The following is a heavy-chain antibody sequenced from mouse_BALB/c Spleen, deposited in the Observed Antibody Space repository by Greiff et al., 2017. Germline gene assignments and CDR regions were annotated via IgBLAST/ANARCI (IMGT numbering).Heavy chain of an antibody. D-gene: IGHD4-1*01. CDR3: ARASNWDDWYFDV. V-gene: IGHV1-14*01. J-gene: IGHJ1*01. CDR1: GYTFTSYV. Sequence: VQLQQSGPELVKPGASVKMSCKASGYTFTSYVMHWVKQKPGQGLEWIGYINPYNDGTKYNEKFKGKATLTSDKSSSTAYMELSSLTSEDSAVYYCARASNWDDWYFDVWGAGTTVTVSS. CDR2: INPYNDGT.